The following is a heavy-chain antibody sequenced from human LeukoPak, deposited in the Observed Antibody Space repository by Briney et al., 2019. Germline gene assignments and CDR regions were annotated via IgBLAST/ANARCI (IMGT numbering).Heavy chain of an antibody. CDR2: VDPEDGET. CDR1: GYTFTDYY. CDR3: ATGRNIVVVPAAMDY. Sequence: ASVKVSCKVSGYTFTDYYMHWAQQAPGKGLEWMGLVDPEDGETIYAEKFQGRVTITADTSTDAAYMELSSLRSEDTAVYYCATGRNIVVVPAAMDYWGQGTLVTVSS. J-gene: IGHJ4*02. D-gene: IGHD2-2*01. V-gene: IGHV1-69-2*01.